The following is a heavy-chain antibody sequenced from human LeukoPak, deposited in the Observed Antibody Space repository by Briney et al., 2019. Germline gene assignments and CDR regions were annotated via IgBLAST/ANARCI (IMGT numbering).Heavy chain of an antibody. V-gene: IGHV3-7*04. CDR1: GXTFSSYW. CDR3: AREMVRASPFDY. Sequence: GGSLRLSCAASGXTFSSYWMSWVRQAPGKGLEWVANIKQDGSEKYYVDSVKGRFSISRDNAKNSLYLQMNSLRAEDTAVYYCAREMVRASPFDYWGQGTLVTVSS. CDR2: IKQDGSEK. J-gene: IGHJ4*02. D-gene: IGHD3-10*01.